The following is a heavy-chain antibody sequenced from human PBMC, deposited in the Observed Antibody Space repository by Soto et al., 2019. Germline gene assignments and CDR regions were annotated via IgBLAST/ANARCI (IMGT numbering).Heavy chain of an antibody. CDR1: GYSISSGYY. Sequence: SETLSLTCAVSGYSISSGYYWGWIRQPPGKGLEWIGSIYHSGSTYYNPSLKSRVTISVDTSKNQFSLKLSSVTAADTAVYYCARRLTEGWTSYYYYYGMDVWGQGTTVPVSS. V-gene: IGHV4-38-2*01. CDR3: ARRLTEGWTSYYYYYGMDV. J-gene: IGHJ6*02. CDR2: IYHSGST. D-gene: IGHD6-19*01.